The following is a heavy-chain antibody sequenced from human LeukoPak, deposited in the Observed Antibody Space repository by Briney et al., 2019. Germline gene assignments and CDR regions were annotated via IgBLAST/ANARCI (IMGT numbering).Heavy chain of an antibody. J-gene: IGHJ3*02. CDR2: IYPGDSGT. CDR3: ARGTVTIAFDI. Sequence: GESLKISCKGSGYTFTSYWIGWVRQMPGKGLEWMGIIYPGDSGTRHSPSFQGQVTISADKSISTAYLQWSSLKASDTAMYYCARGTVTIAFDIWGQGTMVTVSS. CDR1: GYTFTSYW. D-gene: IGHD4-17*01. V-gene: IGHV5-51*01.